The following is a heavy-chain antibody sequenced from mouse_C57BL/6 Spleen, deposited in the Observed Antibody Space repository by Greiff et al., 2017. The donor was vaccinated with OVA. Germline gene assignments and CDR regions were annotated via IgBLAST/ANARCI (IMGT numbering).Heavy chain of an antibody. V-gene: IGHV1-42*01. D-gene: IGHD2-1*01. CDR1: GYSFTGYY. Sequence: EVQLQQSGPELVKPGASVKISCKASGYSFTGYYMNWVKQSPEKSLEWIGEINPSTGGTTYNQKFKAKATLTVDKSSSTAYMQLKSLTSEDSAVYYCASRGNPGFAYWGQGLLVTVSA. CDR2: INPSTGGT. J-gene: IGHJ3*01. CDR3: ASRGNPGFAY.